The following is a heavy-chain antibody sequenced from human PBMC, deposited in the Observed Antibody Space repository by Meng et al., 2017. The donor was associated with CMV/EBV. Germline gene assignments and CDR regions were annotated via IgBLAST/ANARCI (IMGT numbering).Heavy chain of an antibody. D-gene: IGHD6-6*01. CDR3: AKDRIAARPPPGARRPTPIDY. J-gene: IGHJ4*02. V-gene: IGHV3-7*01. CDR2: IKQDGSNK. Sequence: GESLKISCAASGFTFSSYWMSWVRQAPGKGLEWVANIKQDGSNKYYADSVKGRFTISRDNSKNTLYLQMNSLRAEDTAVYYCAKDRIAARPPPGARRPTPIDYWGQGTLVTVSS. CDR1: GFTFSSYW.